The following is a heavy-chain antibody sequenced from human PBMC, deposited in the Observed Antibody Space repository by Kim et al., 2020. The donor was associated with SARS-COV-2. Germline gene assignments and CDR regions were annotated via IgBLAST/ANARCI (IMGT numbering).Heavy chain of an antibody. CDR2: INAGGNIR. CDR1: GFTFRSHE. V-gene: IGHV3-48*03. Sequence: GGSLRLSCAASGFTFRSHEMNWVRQAPGKGLEWISYINAGGNIRYYKDSLKGRVTISRDNAKNSLYLQINSLRAEDTAVYFCARETTVTPDAFDIWGLGTLVTVSS. CDR3: ARETTVTPDAFDI. J-gene: IGHJ3*02. D-gene: IGHD4-17*01.